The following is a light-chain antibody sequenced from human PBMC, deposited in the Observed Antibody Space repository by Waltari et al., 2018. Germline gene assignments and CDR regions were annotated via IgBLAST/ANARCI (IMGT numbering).Light chain of an antibody. Sequence: QSALTQPASVSGSLGQSITISCTGTSRDVGVYKYVSWYQQYPGKAPKFLIYDVTKRPSGVSNRFSGSKSGNTASLTISGLQAEDEADYYCCSYAGSSILIFGGGTKVTVL. CDR2: DVT. CDR3: CSYAGSSILI. J-gene: IGLJ2*01. CDR1: SRDVGVYKY. V-gene: IGLV2-23*02.